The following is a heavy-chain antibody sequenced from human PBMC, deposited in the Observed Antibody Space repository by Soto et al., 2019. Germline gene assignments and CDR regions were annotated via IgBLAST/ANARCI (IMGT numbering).Heavy chain of an antibody. Sequence: SETLSLTCTVSCGSISSYYWSWIRQPPGKGLEWIGYIYYSGSTNYNPSLKSRVTISVDTSKNQFSLKLTSVTAADTAVYYCARAYYCKPYFASFALLDYWGKGTLVTVS. J-gene: IGHJ4*02. CDR2: IYYSGST. CDR3: ARAYYCKPYFASFALLDY. CDR1: CGSISSYY. D-gene: IGHD3-9*01. V-gene: IGHV4-59*12.